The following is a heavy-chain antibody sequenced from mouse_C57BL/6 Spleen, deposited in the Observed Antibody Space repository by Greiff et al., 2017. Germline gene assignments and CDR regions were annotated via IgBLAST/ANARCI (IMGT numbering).Heavy chain of an antibody. Sequence: EVQLQQSGPEPVKPGASGKMFCKAFGYTFTDYNMRRVKQSHGKSLEWIGYINPNNGGTSYNQKFKGKDTLTVNKSSSTAYMELRSLTSEDSAVYYCARDSSGYTYWGQGTTLTVSS. D-gene: IGHD3-2*02. J-gene: IGHJ2*01. CDR2: INPNNGGT. CDR3: ARDSSGYTY. CDR1: GYTFTDYN. V-gene: IGHV1-22*01.